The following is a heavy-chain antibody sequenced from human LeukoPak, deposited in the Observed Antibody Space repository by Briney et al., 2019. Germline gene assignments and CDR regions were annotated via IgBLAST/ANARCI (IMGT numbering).Heavy chain of an antibody. CDR2: IYHSGST. Sequence: PGTLSLTCAVSGGSISSSNWWSWVRQPPGKGLEWIGEIYHSGSTNYNPSLKSRVTISVDKSKNQFSLKLSSVTAADTAVYYCARAVGINWYYFDYWGQGTLVTVSS. J-gene: IGHJ4*02. V-gene: IGHV4-4*03. D-gene: IGHD1-14*01. CDR1: GGSISSSNW. CDR3: ARAVGINWYYFDY.